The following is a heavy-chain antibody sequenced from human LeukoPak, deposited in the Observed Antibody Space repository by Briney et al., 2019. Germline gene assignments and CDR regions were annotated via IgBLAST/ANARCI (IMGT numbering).Heavy chain of an antibody. Sequence: GGSLRLSCEASGFTFSDYYLSWVRQAPGKGLEWVSYISTGGTVTYYADSVKGRFTISRDNSKNTLYLQMNSLRAEDTAVYYCAREFTVTTGEAYYYYYMDVWGKGTTVTVSS. D-gene: IGHD4-17*01. V-gene: IGHV3-11*04. CDR1: GFTFSDYY. J-gene: IGHJ6*03. CDR3: AREFTVTTGEAYYYYYMDV. CDR2: ISTGGTVT.